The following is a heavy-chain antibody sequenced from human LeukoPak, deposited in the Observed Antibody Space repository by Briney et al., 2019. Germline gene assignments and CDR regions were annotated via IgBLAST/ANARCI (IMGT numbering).Heavy chain of an antibody. J-gene: IGHJ4*02. D-gene: IGHD2-8*01. CDR3: AKSRGVGPTPHYFDY. V-gene: IGHV3-23*01. CDR2: ISGSGGST. Sequence: GGSLRLSCAASGFTFSSYAMSWVRQAPGKGLEWVSAISGSGGSTYYADSVKGRFTISRDNSKNTLYLQMNSLRAEDTAVYYCAKSRGVGPTPHYFDYWGQGTLVTVSS. CDR1: GFTFSSYA.